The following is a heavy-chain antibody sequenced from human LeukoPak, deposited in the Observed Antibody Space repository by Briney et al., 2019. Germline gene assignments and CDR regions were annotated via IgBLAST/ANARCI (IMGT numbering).Heavy chain of an antibody. D-gene: IGHD6-19*01. J-gene: IGHJ4*02. Sequence: PSETLSLTCTVSGGSISSSSYYWGWIRQPPGKGLEWIGSIYYSGSTYYNPSLKSRVTISVDTSKNQFSLKLSSVAAADTAVYYCARARGKIAVAGKTPFDYWGQGTLVTVSS. CDR3: ARARGKIAVAGKTPFDY. CDR2: IYYSGST. V-gene: IGHV4-39*07. CDR1: GGSISSSSYY.